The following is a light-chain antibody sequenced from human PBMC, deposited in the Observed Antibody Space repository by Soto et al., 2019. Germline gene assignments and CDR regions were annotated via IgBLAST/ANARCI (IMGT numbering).Light chain of an antibody. CDR2: DVS. J-gene: IGLJ1*01. Sequence: QSGLAQPASVSGSPGQSITVSCTGTSSDVGGYNYVSWYQQHPGKAPKLMIYDVSNRPSGVSSRFSGSKSGNTASLTISGLQAEDEADYYCCSYTTSSTCVFGTGTKVTVL. V-gene: IGLV2-14*01. CDR3: CSYTTSSTCV. CDR1: SSDVGGYNY.